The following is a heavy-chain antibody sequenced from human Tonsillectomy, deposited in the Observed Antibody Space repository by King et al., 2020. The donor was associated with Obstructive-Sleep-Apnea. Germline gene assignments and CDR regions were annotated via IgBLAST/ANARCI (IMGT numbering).Heavy chain of an antibody. J-gene: IGHJ6*02. CDR3: ATFYDSSGYSVSYYYGMDV. Sequence: VQLQESGPGLVKPSETLSLTCTVSGGSISSSSYYWGWIRQPPGKGLEWIGSISYSGSTYYNPSLKSRVTISVDTSNNQFSLKLSSVTAADTAVYYCATFYDSSGYSVSYYYGMDVWGQGTTVTVSS. CDR2: ISYSGST. D-gene: IGHD3-22*01. V-gene: IGHV4-39*07. CDR1: GGSISSSSYY.